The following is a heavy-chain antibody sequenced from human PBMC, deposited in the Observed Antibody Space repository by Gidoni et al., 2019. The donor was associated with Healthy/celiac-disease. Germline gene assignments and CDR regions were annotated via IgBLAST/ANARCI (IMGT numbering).Heavy chain of an antibody. CDR2: ISSSSSYI. D-gene: IGHD1-26*01. CDR1: GFTFSSYS. J-gene: IGHJ4*02. Sequence: EVQLVESGGGLVKPGGSLRLSCAASGFTFSSYSMNWVRQAPGKGLEWVSSISSSSSYIYYADSVKGRFTISRDNAKNSLYLQMNSLRAEDTAVYYCARDSVGSYYFDYWGQGTLVTVSS. CDR3: ARDSVGSYYFDY. V-gene: IGHV3-21*01.